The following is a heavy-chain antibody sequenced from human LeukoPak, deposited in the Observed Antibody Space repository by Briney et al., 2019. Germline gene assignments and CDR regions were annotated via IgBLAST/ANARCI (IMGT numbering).Heavy chain of an antibody. J-gene: IGHJ4*02. Sequence: RTGGSLRLSCSVSGFTFSTYVMHWVRQAPGKGLEYVSAISSNGDNTYYADSVKGRFTISRDNSKNTLYPQMSSLRADDTAVYYCVRGTGYWGQGTLVTVSS. CDR1: GFTFSTYV. CDR2: ISSNGDNT. CDR3: VRGTGY. V-gene: IGHV3-64D*06.